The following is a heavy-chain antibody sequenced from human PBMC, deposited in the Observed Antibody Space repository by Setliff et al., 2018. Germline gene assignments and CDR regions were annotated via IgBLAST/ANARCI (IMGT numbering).Heavy chain of an antibody. J-gene: IGHJ3*02. CDR2: ISGSGGST. CDR3: ARAREQLADGINDALDI. CDR1: GFTFSSYA. Sequence: GALRLSCAASGFTFSSYAMSWVRQAPGKGLEWVSAISGSGGSTYYADSVKGRFTISRDNSKNTLSLQMNSLRAEDTAVYYCARAREQLADGINDALDIWGQGTMVTVSS. D-gene: IGHD6-13*01. V-gene: IGHV3-23*01.